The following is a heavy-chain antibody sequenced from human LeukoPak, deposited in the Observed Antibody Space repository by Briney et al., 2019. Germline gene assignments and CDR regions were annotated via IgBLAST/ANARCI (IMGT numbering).Heavy chain of an antibody. D-gene: IGHD2-2*01. CDR3: ARTMVCSSTSCNDAFDI. Sequence: GAPVKVSSKALGSTLRSSAISWVRQAPGQGLKWMGGFIPIFGTANYAQKFQGRVTITTDESTSTAYMELSSLRSEDTAVYYCARTMVCSSTSCNDAFDIWGQGTMVTVSS. CDR2: FIPIFGTA. V-gene: IGHV1-69*05. J-gene: IGHJ3*02. CDR1: GSTLRSSA.